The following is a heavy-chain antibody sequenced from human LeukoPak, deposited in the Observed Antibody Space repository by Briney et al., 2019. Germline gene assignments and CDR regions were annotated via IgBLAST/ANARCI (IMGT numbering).Heavy chain of an antibody. J-gene: IGHJ4*02. Sequence: GGSLRLSCAASGFTFSSYAMHWVRQAPGKGLEWVAVISYDGSNKYYADSVKGRFTISRDNSKNTLYLQMNSLRAEDTAVYYCARDYRGTAMAPDYRGQGTLVTVSS. CDR3: ARDYRGTAMAPDY. CDR1: GFTFSSYA. CDR2: ISYDGSNK. D-gene: IGHD5-18*01. V-gene: IGHV3-30-3*01.